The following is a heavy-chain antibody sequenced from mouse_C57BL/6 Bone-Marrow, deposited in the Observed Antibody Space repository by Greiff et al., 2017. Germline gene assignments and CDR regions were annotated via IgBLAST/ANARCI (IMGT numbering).Heavy chain of an antibody. V-gene: IGHV6-3*01. CDR1: GSTFSNYW. CDR3: TGRRFAY. Sequence: EVKVEESGGGLVQPGGSMKLSCVASGSTFSNYWMNWVRQSPEKGLEWVAQIRLKSDNYATHYAESVKGRFTISRDDSKSSVYLQMNNLRADDTGIYYCTGRRFAYWGQGTLVTVSA. J-gene: IGHJ3*01. CDR2: IRLKSDNYAT.